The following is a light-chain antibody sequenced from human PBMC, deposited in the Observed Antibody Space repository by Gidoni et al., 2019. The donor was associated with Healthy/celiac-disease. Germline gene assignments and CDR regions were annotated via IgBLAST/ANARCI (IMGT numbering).Light chain of an antibody. Sequence: IQMTQSPSSLSASVGDRVTITCQASKDISNYLNWYQQKPGKAPKLLIYDASNLETGVPSRFSGSGSGTDFTFTISSLQPEDIATYYCQQYDNPALTFGGGTKVEIK. CDR2: DAS. J-gene: IGKJ4*01. CDR3: QQYDNPALT. V-gene: IGKV1-33*01. CDR1: KDISNY.